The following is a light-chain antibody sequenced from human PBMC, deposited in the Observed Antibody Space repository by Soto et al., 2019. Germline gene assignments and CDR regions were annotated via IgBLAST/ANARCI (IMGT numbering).Light chain of an antibody. CDR3: QQSYSTPRT. J-gene: IGKJ1*01. V-gene: IGKV1-39*01. Sequence: DIQMTQSPSSLSASVGDRVIISCRASQSISIYLNWYQQKPGKAPKLLIYAASSLQRGVPSRFSGSGSGTDFILTISSLQPEDFATYYCQQSYSTPRTFGQGTKVDIK. CDR1: QSISIY. CDR2: AAS.